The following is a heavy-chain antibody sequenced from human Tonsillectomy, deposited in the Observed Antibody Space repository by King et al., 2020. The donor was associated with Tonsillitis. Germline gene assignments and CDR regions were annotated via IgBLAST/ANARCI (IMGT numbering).Heavy chain of an antibody. J-gene: IGHJ4*02. CDR1: GFTFDDYA. V-gene: IGHV3-9*01. CDR3: AAGGYEYVWGTYRQFEY. Sequence: VQLVESGGGLVQPGRSLRLSCAASGFTFDDYAMHWVRQAPGKGLEWVSGISWNSGTIDYADSVKGRFIISRDNAKNSLYLQMNSLRAEDTAFYYCAAGGYEYVWGTYRQFEYWGQGTLVTVSS. D-gene: IGHD3-16*02. CDR2: ISWNSGTI.